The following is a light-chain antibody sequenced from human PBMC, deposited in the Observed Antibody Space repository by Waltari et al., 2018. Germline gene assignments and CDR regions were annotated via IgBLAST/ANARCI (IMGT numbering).Light chain of an antibody. J-gene: IGKJ4*01. CDR3: QQYGSPT. CDR1: QSVSSIY. V-gene: IGKV3-20*01. Sequence: EIVLTQSPGTLSLSPGERATLSCRASQSVSSIYLAWYQQKPGQAPRLLSYGASSRATGIPDRFSGRWSGTDFTLTISRLEPEDFAVYYCQQYGSPTFGGGTKVEIK. CDR2: GAS.